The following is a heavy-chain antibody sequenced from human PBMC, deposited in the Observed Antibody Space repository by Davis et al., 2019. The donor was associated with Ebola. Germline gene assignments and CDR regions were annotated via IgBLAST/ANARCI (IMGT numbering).Heavy chain of an antibody. Sequence: ASVTVSCKASAYTFTSYSMHWVRQAPAQRLEWMGWINASNGNTKYSQKFQGRVTITRDTSASTAYMELSSLRSEDTALYYCAMTTVTLQRLDYWGQGILVTVSS. CDR1: AYTFTSYS. J-gene: IGHJ4*02. V-gene: IGHV1-3*01. CDR2: INASNGNT. CDR3: AMTTVTLQRLDY. D-gene: IGHD4-17*01.